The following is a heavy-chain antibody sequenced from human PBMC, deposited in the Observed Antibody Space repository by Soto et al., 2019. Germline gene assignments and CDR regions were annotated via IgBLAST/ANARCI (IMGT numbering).Heavy chain of an antibody. CDR1: GGSISSYY. Sequence: PSETLSLTCTVSGGSISSYYWSWIRQPPGKGLGWIGYIYYSGSTNYNPSLKSRVTISVDTSKNQFSLKLSSVTAADTAVYYCARDRGITMVRGVIGAVFAFDIWGQGTMVTVSS. CDR2: IYYSGST. D-gene: IGHD3-10*01. J-gene: IGHJ3*02. CDR3: ARDRGITMVRGVIGAVFAFDI. V-gene: IGHV4-59*01.